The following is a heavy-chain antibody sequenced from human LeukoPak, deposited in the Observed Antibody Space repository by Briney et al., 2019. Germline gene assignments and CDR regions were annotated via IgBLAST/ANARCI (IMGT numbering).Heavy chain of an antibody. Sequence: GGSLRFSCAASGFTFSSYWMHWVRQAPGKGLEWVSYLSSSGSTIYYADSVKGRFTISRDNAKNSLYLQMNSLRAEDTAVYYCAREWASVGIAAAALYYYGMDVWGQGTTVTVSS. CDR1: GFTFSSYW. V-gene: IGHV3-48*04. J-gene: IGHJ6*02. D-gene: IGHD6-13*01. CDR2: LSSSGSTI. CDR3: AREWASVGIAAAALYYYGMDV.